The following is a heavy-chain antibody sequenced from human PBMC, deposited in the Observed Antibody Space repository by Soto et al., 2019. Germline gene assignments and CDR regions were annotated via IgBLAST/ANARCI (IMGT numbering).Heavy chain of an antibody. CDR1: GGSISSSNW. CDR2: IYHSGST. Sequence: SETLSLTXAVSGGSISSSNWWSWVRQPPGKGLEWIGEIYHSGSTNYNPSLKSRVTISVDKSKNQFSLKLSSVTAADTAVYYCARGAVSGSYEGSFDYWGQGTLVTVSS. J-gene: IGHJ4*02. CDR3: ARGAVSGSYEGSFDY. V-gene: IGHV4-4*02. D-gene: IGHD1-26*01.